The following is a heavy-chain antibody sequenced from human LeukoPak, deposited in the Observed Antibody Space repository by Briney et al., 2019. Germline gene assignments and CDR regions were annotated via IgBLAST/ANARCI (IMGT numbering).Heavy chain of an antibody. D-gene: IGHD2-2*01. CDR3: ASKDIVVVPAAEGYFQH. J-gene: IGHJ1*01. CDR1: GCTFSSYA. Sequence: SVKVSCKASGCTFSSYAISWVRQAPGQGLEWMGGIIPIFGTANYAQKFQGRVTITADESTSPAYMELSSLRSEDTAVYYCASKDIVVVPAAEGYFQHWGQGTLVTVSS. CDR2: IIPIFGTA. V-gene: IGHV1-69*13.